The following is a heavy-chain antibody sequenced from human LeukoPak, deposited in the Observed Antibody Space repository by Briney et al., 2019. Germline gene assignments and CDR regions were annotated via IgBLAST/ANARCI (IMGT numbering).Heavy chain of an antibody. CDR1: GDSFTSYW. J-gene: IGHJ4*02. D-gene: IGHD2-15*01. CDR3: ARLGCSGGSCYSPTSLFDY. CDR2: IYPGDSDT. Sequence: GESLKISCKGSGDSFTSYWIGWVGQMPGKGLEWMGIIYPGDSDTRYSPSLQGQVTISADKSISTAYRQWSSLKASDTAMYYWARLGCSGGSCYSPTSLFDYWGQGTLVTVSS. V-gene: IGHV5-51*01.